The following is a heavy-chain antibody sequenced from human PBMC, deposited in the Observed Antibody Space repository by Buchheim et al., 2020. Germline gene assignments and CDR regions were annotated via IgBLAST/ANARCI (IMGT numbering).Heavy chain of an antibody. CDR1: GFTFSSYE. V-gene: IGHV3-48*03. CDR3: ARGEAGYQITSYYFDY. J-gene: IGHJ4*02. D-gene: IGHD5-12*01. CDR2: ISSSGSTI. Sequence: EVQLVESGGGLVQPGGSLRLSCAASGFTFSSYEMNWVRQAPGKGLEWVSYISSSGSTISYADSVKGRFTISRDKAKHSLFLQMNSLRAEDTAVYYCARGEAGYQITSYYFDYWGQGTL.